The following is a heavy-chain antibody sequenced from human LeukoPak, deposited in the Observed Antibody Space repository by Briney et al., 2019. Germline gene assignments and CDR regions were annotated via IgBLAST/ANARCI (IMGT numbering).Heavy chain of an antibody. CDR1: GFTFSSYA. V-gene: IGHV3-23*01. Sequence: GGSLRLSCAASGFTFSSYAMSWVRQAPGKGLECVSAMSGSGGSTYYADSVKGRFTISRDNYKNTLYLQMNSLRAEDTAVYYCAKDALDYDFWSGLDYFDYWGQGTLVTVSS. CDR2: MSGSGGST. D-gene: IGHD3-3*01. CDR3: AKDALDYDFWSGLDYFDY. J-gene: IGHJ4*02.